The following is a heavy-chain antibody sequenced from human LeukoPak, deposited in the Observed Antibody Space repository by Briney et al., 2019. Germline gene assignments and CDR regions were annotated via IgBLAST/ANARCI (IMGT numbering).Heavy chain of an antibody. CDR2: IFHSGST. J-gene: IGHJ5*02. CDR3: ARGVTAAGTYSWFDP. V-gene: IGHV4-59*01. D-gene: IGHD6-13*01. Sequence: SETLSLTCTVSGVSISSYYWTWMRQPPGKGLEWIGFIFHSGSTNHNPSLQSRVTISVDTSKNQFSLKLSSVTAADTAVYYCARGVTAAGTYSWFDPWGQGTLVTVSS. CDR1: GVSISSYY.